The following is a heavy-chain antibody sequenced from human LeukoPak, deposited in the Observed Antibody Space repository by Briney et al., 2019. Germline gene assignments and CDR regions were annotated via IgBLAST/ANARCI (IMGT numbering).Heavy chain of an antibody. CDR2: IYSGGST. J-gene: IGHJ5*02. D-gene: IGHD4-11*01. V-gene: IGHV3-53*05. CDR1: GFTVSSNY. Sequence: GGTLRLSCAASGFTVSSNYMSWVRQAPGKGLEWVPIIYSGGSTFYADSVKGRFTISRDNSKNTLYLQMNSLRAEDTAVYYCARGSTTFDPWGQGTLVTVSS. CDR3: ARGSTTFDP.